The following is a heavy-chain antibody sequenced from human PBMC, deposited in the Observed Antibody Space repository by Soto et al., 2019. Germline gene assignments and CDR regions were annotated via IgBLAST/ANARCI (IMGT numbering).Heavy chain of an antibody. CDR2: VYSSGST. Sequence: QVQLQESGPGLVKPSETLSLTCSVSGSAIDNYYWTWVRQSPGEGLGWIGYVYSSGSTNYNPSLKSRVTMSIDTSKNQFSLDLRFLTAADTAVYYCARGEGDVDWFVQFDHWDQGTLVTVSS. V-gene: IGHV4-59*01. CDR1: GSAIDNYY. CDR3: ARGEGDVDWFVQFDH. D-gene: IGHD2-21*02. J-gene: IGHJ4*02.